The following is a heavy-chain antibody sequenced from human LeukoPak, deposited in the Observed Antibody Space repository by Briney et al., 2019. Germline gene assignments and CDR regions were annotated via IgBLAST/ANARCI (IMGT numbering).Heavy chain of an antibody. D-gene: IGHD5-12*01. CDR1: RYTFTGYY. J-gene: IGHJ4*02. V-gene: IGHV1-2*02. CDR3: AKDMRSRGYSGYDCFDY. CDR2: INPHSGDT. Sequence: ASVKVSCKASRYTFTGYYMHWVRQAPGQGLEWMGWINPHSGDTNYAQKFQGRVTMTRDTSTSTAYMEASRLRSDDTAVYYCAKDMRSRGYSGYDCFDYWGQGTLVTVSS.